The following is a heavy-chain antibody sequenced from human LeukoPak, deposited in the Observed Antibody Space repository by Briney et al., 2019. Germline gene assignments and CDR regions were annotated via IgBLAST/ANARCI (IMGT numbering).Heavy chain of an antibody. Sequence: ASVKLSCKASGYTFTSYYMHWVRQSPGQGLEWMGIINPSGGSTSYAQKFQGRVTMTRDTSTSTVYMELSSLRSEDTAVYYCARDRRGFTWGYSGYDYFDYWGQGTLVTVSS. J-gene: IGHJ4*02. D-gene: IGHD5-12*01. CDR1: GYTFTSYY. CDR3: ARDRRGFTWGYSGYDYFDY. CDR2: INPSGGST. V-gene: IGHV1-46*01.